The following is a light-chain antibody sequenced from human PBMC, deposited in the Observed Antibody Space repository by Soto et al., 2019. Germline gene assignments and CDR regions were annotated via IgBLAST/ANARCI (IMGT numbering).Light chain of an antibody. CDR3: QQYTTFLLT. V-gene: IGKV1-5*03. Sequence: IQMTQSPSTLSGSVGDRVTITCRASQTISSWLSWYQQKPGKAPNLLIYGASTLQRGVPSRFSGSGSGTEFTLTISSLEPDDFGTYYCQQYTTFLLTFGGGTKVDIK. CDR2: GAS. CDR1: QTISSW. J-gene: IGKJ4*01.